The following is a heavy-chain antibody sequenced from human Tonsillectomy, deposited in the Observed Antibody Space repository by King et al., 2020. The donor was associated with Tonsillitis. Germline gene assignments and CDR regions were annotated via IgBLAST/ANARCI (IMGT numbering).Heavy chain of an antibody. CDR3: ALSPFRYLDS. CDR1: GFTFSNSA. D-gene: IGHD1-14*01. V-gene: IGHV3-23*03. CDR2: IYSGGYTT. J-gene: IGHJ4*02. Sequence: VQLVESGGGSVQPGGSLRLSCAASGFTFSNSAMSWVRQAPGKGLEWVSIIYSGGYTTYYADSVKGRFTISRDNSKNMLYLQMNSLRAEDTAVYYCALSPFRYLDSWGQGTLVTVSS.